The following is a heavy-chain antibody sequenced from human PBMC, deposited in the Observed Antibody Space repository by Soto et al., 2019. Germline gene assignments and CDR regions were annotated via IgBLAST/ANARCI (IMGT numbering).Heavy chain of an antibody. CDR1: GYAFTTYG. J-gene: IGHJ4*02. CDR2: ISAHNGNT. CDR3: GRGRYGDY. V-gene: IGHV1-18*01. Sequence: QVHLVQSGAEVKKPGASVKVSCKGSGYAFTTYGITWVRQAPGKGLEWMGWISAHNGNTNYAQKLQGRVTVTRDTSTSTAYMELRSLRSDDTAVYYCGRGRYGDYWGQGALVTVSS. D-gene: IGHD1-1*01.